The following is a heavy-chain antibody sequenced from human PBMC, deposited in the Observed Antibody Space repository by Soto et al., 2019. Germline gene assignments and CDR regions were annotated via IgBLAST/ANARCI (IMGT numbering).Heavy chain of an antibody. Sequence: QVQLQESGPGLVKPSQTLSLTCTVSGGSISSGGYYWSWIRQHPGKGLEWIGYIYYSGSTYYNPSLKSRVTISVDTSKNQFSLKLSSVTAADTAVYYCARSLAVLRFLEWTPGYMDVWGKGTTVTVSS. V-gene: IGHV4-31*03. CDR2: IYYSGST. CDR3: ARSLAVLRFLEWTPGYMDV. J-gene: IGHJ6*03. D-gene: IGHD3-3*01. CDR1: GGSISSGGYY.